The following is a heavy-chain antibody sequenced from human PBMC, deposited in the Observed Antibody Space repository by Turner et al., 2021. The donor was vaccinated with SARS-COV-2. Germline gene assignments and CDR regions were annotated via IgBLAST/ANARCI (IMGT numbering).Heavy chain of an antibody. D-gene: IGHD3-3*01. J-gene: IGHJ5*02. CDR3: TRVPSGGWFDP. CDR1: GGSLRNYF. V-gene: IGHV4-4*07. Sequence: QVQLQESGPGLVKPSETLSLTCTVSGGSLRNYFWSWIRQPAGKGLEWIGRMYTSGLTDYNPTLKSRVTMSVDTSKNKLSLRLTSVTAADTAVYYCTRVPSGGWFDPWGQGTLVSVSS. CDR2: MYTSGLT.